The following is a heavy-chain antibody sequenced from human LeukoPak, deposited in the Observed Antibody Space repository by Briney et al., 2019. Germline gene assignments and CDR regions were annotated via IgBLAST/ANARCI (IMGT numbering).Heavy chain of an antibody. CDR2: IYPGDSDT. J-gene: IGHJ6*03. Sequence: GESLKISCKGSRYSFTSYWIGWVRQMPGKGLEWMGIIYPGDSDTRYSPSFQGQVTISADKSISTAYLQWSSLQASDTAMYYCARQAHFWSVSDYYYYMDVWGKGTTVTVSS. CDR1: RYSFTSYW. V-gene: IGHV5-51*01. D-gene: IGHD3-3*02. CDR3: ARQAHFWSVSDYYYYMDV.